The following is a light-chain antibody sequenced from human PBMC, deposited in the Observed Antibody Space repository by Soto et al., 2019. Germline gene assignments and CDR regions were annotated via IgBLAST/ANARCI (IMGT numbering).Light chain of an antibody. J-gene: IGLJ1*01. CDR2: GNT. V-gene: IGLV1-40*01. CDR1: SSNIGAGYD. CDR3: QSYDSSLSGSSV. Sequence: QSVLTQPPSVSGAPGQRVTISCTGSSSNIGAGYDVHWYQQLPGTAPKLLIYGNTNRPSGVPDRFSGSRSGTSASLAITGLQAEDDDDYYCQSYDSSLSGSSVFGTGTKVTVL.